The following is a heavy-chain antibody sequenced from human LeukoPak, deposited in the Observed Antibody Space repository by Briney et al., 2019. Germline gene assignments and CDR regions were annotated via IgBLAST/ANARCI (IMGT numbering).Heavy chain of an antibody. J-gene: IGHJ4*02. V-gene: IGHV1-8*01. CDR1: GYTFTSYD. D-gene: IGHD1-26*01. CDR2: MNPNSGNT. CDR3: AREIIGGASFLDY. Sequence: ASVKVSRKASGYTFTSYDINWVRQATGQGLEWMGWMNPNSGNTGYAQKFQGRVTMTRDTSISTAYMELYSLRSEDTAVYYCAREIIGGASFLDYWGQGTLVTVSS.